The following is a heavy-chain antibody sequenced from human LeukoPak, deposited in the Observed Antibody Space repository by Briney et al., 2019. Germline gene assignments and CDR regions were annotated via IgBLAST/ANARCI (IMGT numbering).Heavy chain of an antibody. J-gene: IGHJ4*02. CDR1: GYSFTSYW. V-gene: IGHV5-51*01. D-gene: IGHD6-13*01. CDR3: ASLPYGYWYSSSWYLNGPRRLVGADY. Sequence: GESLKISCKGSGYSFTSYWIGWVRQMPGKGLEWMGIIYPGDSDTRYSPSFQGQVTISADKSISTAYLQWSSLKASDTAMYYCASLPYGYWYSSSWYLNGPRRLVGADYWGQGTLVTVSS. CDR2: IYPGDSDT.